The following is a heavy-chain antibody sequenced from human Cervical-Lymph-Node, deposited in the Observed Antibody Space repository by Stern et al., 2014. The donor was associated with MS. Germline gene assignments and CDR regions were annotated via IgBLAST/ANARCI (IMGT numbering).Heavy chain of an antibody. CDR3: TREETPFYFDF. J-gene: IGHJ4*02. CDR2: IIPRSGET. CDR1: GYTFNDHF. D-gene: IGHD2-15*01. V-gene: IGHV1-2*06. Sequence: QMQLVQSGAEVKKPGASVKVSCKASGYTFNDHFIHWVRQAPGQGLEWMGRIIPRSGETFFARKFQGRVTMTRDTSISTAYMELISLTSDDTAIYYCTREETPFYFDFWGQGTLVTVSS.